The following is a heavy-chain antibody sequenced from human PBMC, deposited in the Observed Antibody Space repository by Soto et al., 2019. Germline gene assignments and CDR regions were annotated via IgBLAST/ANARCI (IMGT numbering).Heavy chain of an antibody. J-gene: IGHJ6*02. CDR1: GGTFSSYA. Sequence: QVQLVQSGAEVKKPGSSVKVSCKASGGTFSSYAISWVRQAPGQGLEWMGGIIPIFGTANYAQKFQGRVTINADEYTSTAYMELSSLRSEDTAVYYWARRALYYYGMDVWGQGTTVTVSS. V-gene: IGHV1-69*01. CDR3: ARRALYYYGMDV. CDR2: IIPIFGTA.